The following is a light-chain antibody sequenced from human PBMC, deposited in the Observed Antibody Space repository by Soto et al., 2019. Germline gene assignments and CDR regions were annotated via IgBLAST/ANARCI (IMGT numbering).Light chain of an antibody. CDR3: QQYNIYPLT. J-gene: IGKJ4*01. CDR1: QDINSW. Sequence: DVQMTQSPSSLSASVGDRVTITCRASQDINSWLAWYQQKPGNAPKSLIYAASSLQTGVPSRFSGSASGTDFTLTISNLQPEDSATYYCQQYNIYPLTSGGGTKVEIK. CDR2: AAS. V-gene: IGKV1D-16*01.